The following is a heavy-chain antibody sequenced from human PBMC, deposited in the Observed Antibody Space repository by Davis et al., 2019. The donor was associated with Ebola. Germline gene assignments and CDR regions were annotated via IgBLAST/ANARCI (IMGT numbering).Heavy chain of an antibody. CDR2: ISVRSIT. D-gene: IGHD4-17*01. CDR3: AKVHPPTTVTTGWFDT. Sequence: GSLRLSCAASGFIFSSYAMSWVRQAPGKGLEWVSSISVRSITYHADSVKGRFTISRDNSKNTLYLQMNSLRAEDTAVYYCAKVHPPTTVTTGWFDTWGQGTLVTVSS. J-gene: IGHJ5*02. V-gene: IGHV3-23*01. CDR1: GFIFSSYA.